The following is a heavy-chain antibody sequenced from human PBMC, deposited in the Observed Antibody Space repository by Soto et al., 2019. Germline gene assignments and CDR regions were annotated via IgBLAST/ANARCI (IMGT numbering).Heavy chain of an antibody. D-gene: IGHD3-16*01. CDR1: GFTFSSYS. V-gene: IGHV3-48*01. J-gene: IGHJ4*02. Sequence: EVQLVESGGGLVQPGGSLRLSCAASGFTFSSYSMNWVRQAPGKGLEWVSYISSSSSTIYYADSVKGRFTISRDNAKNSLYLQMNSLRAEDTAVYYCAREGRIWDLDYWGQGTLVTVSS. CDR2: ISSSSSTI. CDR3: AREGRIWDLDY.